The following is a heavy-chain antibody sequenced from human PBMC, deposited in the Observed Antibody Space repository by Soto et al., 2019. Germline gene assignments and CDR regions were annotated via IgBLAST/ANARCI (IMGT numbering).Heavy chain of an antibody. CDR1: GFTFSSYG. D-gene: IGHD3-10*01. Sequence: QVQLVESGGGVVQPGRSLRLSCAASGFTFSSYGIHWVRQAPGKGLEWVAVVSYDGSKKYYADSVKGRFTISRDNSKNTLYLQMNSLRAEDTSVYYCARSSFGELFPDTLDIWGQGTMVTVSS. J-gene: IGHJ3*02. V-gene: IGHV3-30*03. CDR3: ARSSFGELFPDTLDI. CDR2: VSYDGSKK.